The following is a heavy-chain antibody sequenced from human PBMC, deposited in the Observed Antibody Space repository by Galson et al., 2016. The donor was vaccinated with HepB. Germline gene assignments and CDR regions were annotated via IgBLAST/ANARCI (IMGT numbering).Heavy chain of an antibody. J-gene: IGHJ4*02. D-gene: IGHD2-15*01. V-gene: IGHV3-66*01. CDR2: VYTDDRT. Sequence: SLRLSCAVSGFTVSDNHVTWVRQAPGKGLEWVSVVYTDDRTYYTDSVQGRFTISRDNSKRTLSLQMTSLRAEDTAVYYCTRGYSECTAPRSWGQGTLVTVSS. CDR1: GFTVSDNH. CDR3: TRGYSECTAPRS.